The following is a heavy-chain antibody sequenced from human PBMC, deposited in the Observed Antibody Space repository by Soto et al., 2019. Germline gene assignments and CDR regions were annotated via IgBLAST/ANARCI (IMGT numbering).Heavy chain of an antibody. CDR1: GYTFTSYG. J-gene: IGHJ6*02. D-gene: IGHD5-12*01. CDR3: ARGGDVNDYHGMDV. CDR2: ISADNGKT. V-gene: IGHV1-18*01. Sequence: QVQLVQSGGEVKKPGASVKLSCTASGYTFTSYGISWVRQAPGQGLEWMGWISADNGKTNYAQNGQGRVTRTTDTATRTADRDLGSLRSGDTAVYYCARGGDVNDYHGMDVWGQGTTVTVSS.